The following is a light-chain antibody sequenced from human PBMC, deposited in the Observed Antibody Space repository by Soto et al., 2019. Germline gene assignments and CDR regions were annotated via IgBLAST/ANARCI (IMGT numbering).Light chain of an antibody. V-gene: IGKV3-20*01. J-gene: IGKJ2*01. CDR3: QQYGSSPLYT. Sequence: EIVLTPSPGTLSLSPGERAPLSCRASPSVSSSYLAWYQQKPGQAPRLLIYGASSRATGIPDRFSGSGSGTDFTLTISRLEPEDFAVYYCQQYGSSPLYTFGQGTKLEIK. CDR2: GAS. CDR1: PSVSSSY.